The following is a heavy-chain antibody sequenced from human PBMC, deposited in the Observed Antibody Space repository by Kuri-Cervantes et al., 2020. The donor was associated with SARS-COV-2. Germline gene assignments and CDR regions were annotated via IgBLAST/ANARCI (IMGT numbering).Heavy chain of an antibody. V-gene: IGHV3-48*02. D-gene: IGHD3-3*01. CDR3: ARDPGAHGGDLYFDY. J-gene: IGHJ4*02. Sequence: GESLKISCTASGFSFSSYSMNWVRQAPGKGLEWVSYISRSSSNIYYADSVEGRFTISRDNAKNSLYLQMPSLRDEDTAVYFCARDPGAHGGDLYFDYWGQGTLVTVSS. CDR1: GFSFSSYS. CDR2: ISRSSSNI.